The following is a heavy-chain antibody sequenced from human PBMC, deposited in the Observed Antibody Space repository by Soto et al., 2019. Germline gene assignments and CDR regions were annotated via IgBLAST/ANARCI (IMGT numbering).Heavy chain of an antibody. Sequence: PSETLSLTCTVSGGSISSGGYYWSWIRQHPGKGLEWIGYIYYSGSTYYNPSLKSRVTISVDTSKNQFSLKLSSVTAADTAVYYCARETAILGYCSGGSCRNDAFDIWGQGTMVTVSS. D-gene: IGHD2-15*01. V-gene: IGHV4-31*03. CDR2: IYYSGST. CDR3: ARETAILGYCSGGSCRNDAFDI. J-gene: IGHJ3*02. CDR1: GGSISSGGYY.